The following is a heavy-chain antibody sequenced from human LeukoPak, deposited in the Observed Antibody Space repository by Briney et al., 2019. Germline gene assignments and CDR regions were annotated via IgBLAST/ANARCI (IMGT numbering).Heavy chain of an antibody. CDR3: AGGVGATSFDY. CDR1: GGSISSGDYY. Sequence: SSETLSLTCTVSGGSISSGDYYWSWIRQPPGKGLEWIGYIYYSGSTNYNPSPKSRVTISVDTSKNQFSLKLSSVTAADTAVYYCAGGVGATSFDYWGQGTLVTVSS. CDR2: IYYSGST. D-gene: IGHD1-26*01. V-gene: IGHV4-61*08. J-gene: IGHJ4*02.